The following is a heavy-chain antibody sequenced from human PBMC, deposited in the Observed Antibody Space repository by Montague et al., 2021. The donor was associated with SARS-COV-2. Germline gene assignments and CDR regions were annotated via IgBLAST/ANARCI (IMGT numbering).Heavy chain of an antibody. CDR3: ARGEWLLSLFYYYYMDV. CDR2: INSDGSST. CDR1: GFTFSSYW. V-gene: IGHV3-74*01. J-gene: IGHJ6*03. Sequence: SLSPSCAASGFTFSSYWMHWVRQAPGKGLVWVSRINSDGSSTSYADSVKGRFTISRDNAKNTLYLQMNSLRAEDTAVYYCARGEWLLSLFYYYYMDVWGKGTTVTVSS. D-gene: IGHD3-3*01.